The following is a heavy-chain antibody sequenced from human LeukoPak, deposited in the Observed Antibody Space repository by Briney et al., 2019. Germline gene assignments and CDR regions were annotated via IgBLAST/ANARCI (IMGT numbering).Heavy chain of an antibody. J-gene: IGHJ4*02. CDR1: GFTFGSYS. V-gene: IGHV3-21*01. CDR3: SKPQSSRPGDFDY. D-gene: IGHD1-14*01. CDR2: ISGNGTSI. Sequence: GGSLRLSCTASGFTFGSYSMNWVRQSPGRGLEWISSISGNGTSIKFANSLKGRFGVSRDNAKSSVYLHLSSLRAEDSGIYYCSKPQSSRPGDFDYWGQGILVTVTS.